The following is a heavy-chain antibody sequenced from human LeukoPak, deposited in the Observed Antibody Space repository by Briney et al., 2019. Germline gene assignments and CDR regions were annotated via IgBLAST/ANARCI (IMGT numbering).Heavy chain of an antibody. D-gene: IGHD5-18*01. CDR2: ISGYNGNT. CDR3: ARAGGDTAMVTRY. CDR1: GYIFSSYG. J-gene: IGHJ4*02. Sequence: ASVKVSCTAAGYIFSSYGINWVRQAPGQGLEWMGWISGYNGNTKYARKFQGRVTMTTDTSTNTAYMELRSLRSDDTAVYYCARAGGDTAMVTRYWGQGTLVTVSS. V-gene: IGHV1-18*01.